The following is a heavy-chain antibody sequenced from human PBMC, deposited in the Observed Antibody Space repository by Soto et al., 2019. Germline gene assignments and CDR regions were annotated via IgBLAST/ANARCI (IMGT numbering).Heavy chain of an antibody. Sequence: GGSLRLSCAASGFTFDDYGMHWVRQAPGKGLEWVSGISWNSGSIGYADSVKGRFIISRDNAKNSVYLQMNNLRPEDTAFYFCAKVSTTHTFGPLDPWGQGTLVTVSS. V-gene: IGHV3-9*01. D-gene: IGHD1-1*01. J-gene: IGHJ5*02. CDR2: ISWNSGSI. CDR1: GFTFDDYG. CDR3: AKVSTTHTFGPLDP.